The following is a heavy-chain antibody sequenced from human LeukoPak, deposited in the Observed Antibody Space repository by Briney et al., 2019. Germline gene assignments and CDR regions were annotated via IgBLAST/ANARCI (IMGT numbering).Heavy chain of an antibody. D-gene: IGHD2/OR15-2a*01. CDR1: GDSIRNYY. Sequence: SETLSLTCTVAGDSIRNYYWNWIRQPPGKGLEWVGYMYYSGATNYNPSLKRRVTISVDMSKNQFSLKLTSVTAADTAVYYCAGHHPRNTVDFWGQGTLVTVSS. CDR2: MYYSGAT. CDR3: AGHHPRNTVDF. J-gene: IGHJ4*02. V-gene: IGHV4-59*01.